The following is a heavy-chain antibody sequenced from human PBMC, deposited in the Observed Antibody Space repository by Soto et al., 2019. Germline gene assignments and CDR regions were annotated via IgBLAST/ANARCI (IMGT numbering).Heavy chain of an antibody. CDR2: ISSTRSTI. Sequence: EVQLVESGGGLVQPGGSLRLSCAASGFTFSAYAMNWVRQAPGKGLEWVAYISSTRSTIYYADSVKGRLTISRDNAGNSLYLQMTSLRHADTAVYYCARDIQSRYDILYYLFGLDVWCQGTTVTLSS. CDR1: GFTFSAYA. V-gene: IGHV3-48*02. D-gene: IGHD3-9*01. CDR3: ARDIQSRYDILYYLFGLDV. J-gene: IGHJ6*02.